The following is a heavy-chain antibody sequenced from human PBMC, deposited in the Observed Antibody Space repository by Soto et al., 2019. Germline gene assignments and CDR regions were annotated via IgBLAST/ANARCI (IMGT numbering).Heavy chain of an antibody. J-gene: IGHJ6*03. CDR1: GGSISSYY. D-gene: IGHD5-12*01. Sequence: SETLSLTCTVSGGSISSYYWSWIRQPPGKGLEWIGYIYYSGSTNYNPSLKSRVTISVDTSKKQFSLKLSSVTAADTAVYYCARSPKNIVATIPYYYYYMDVWGKGTTVTVSS. CDR2: IYYSGST. V-gene: IGHV4-59*01. CDR3: ARSPKNIVATIPYYYYYMDV.